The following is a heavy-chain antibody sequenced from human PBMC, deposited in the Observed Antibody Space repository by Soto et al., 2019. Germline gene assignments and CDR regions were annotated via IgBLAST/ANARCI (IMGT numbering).Heavy chain of an antibody. CDR1: VYTFTSVD. CDR3: ARGITRGVDY. D-gene: IGHD1-20*01. V-gene: IGHV1-8*01. Sequence: QVQLVQSGAEVKEPGAAVKVSCKASVYTFTSVDINWMRQATGQGPEWMGWMSPNSGNTGSAQKFQGRVTMTRDTSISTAYMELSSVRSEDAAVYYCARGITRGVDYWGQGTMVTVTS. CDR2: MSPNSGNT. J-gene: IGHJ4*02.